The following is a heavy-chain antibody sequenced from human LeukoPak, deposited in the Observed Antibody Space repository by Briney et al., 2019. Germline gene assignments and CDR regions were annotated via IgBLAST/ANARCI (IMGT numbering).Heavy chain of an antibody. V-gene: IGHV3-30-3*01. D-gene: IGHD1-26*01. J-gene: IGHJ6*02. CDR1: GFAFSSYA. CDR2: ISYDGSNK. CDR3: ARSGNQRYYYGMDV. Sequence: GRSLRLSCAASGFAFSSYAMHWVRQAPGKGLEWVAVISYDGSNKYYADSVKGRFTISRDNSKNTLYLQMNSLRAEDTAVYYCARSGNQRYYYGMDVWGQGTTVTVSS.